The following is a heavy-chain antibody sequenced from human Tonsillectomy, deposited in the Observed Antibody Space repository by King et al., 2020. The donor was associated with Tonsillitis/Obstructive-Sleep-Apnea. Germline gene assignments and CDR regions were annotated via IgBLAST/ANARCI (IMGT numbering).Heavy chain of an antibody. CDR1: GGTFSSYA. D-gene: IGHD2-2*01. J-gene: IGHJ6*03. V-gene: IGHV1-69*01. Sequence: VQLVESGAEVKKPGSSVKVSCKASGGTFSSYAISWVRQAPGQGLEWMGGIIPTFGSANYARKFQGRVTITADEFTSTAYMELSSPRAEDTAVYYCAADIVVGPYYYYMDVWGKGTTVTVSS. CDR2: IIPTFGSA. CDR3: AADIVVGPYYYYMDV.